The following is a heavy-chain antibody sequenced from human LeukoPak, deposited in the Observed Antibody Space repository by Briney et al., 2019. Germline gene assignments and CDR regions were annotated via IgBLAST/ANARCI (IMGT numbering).Heavy chain of an antibody. Sequence: ASVKVSCKASGYTFTSYGISWVRQAPGQGLEWMGWISAYNGNTNYAQKLQGRVTMTTDTSTSTAYMELRSLRSDDTAVYYCARWRSGVVPAAMDYWGQGTLVTVSS. CDR2: ISAYNGNT. V-gene: IGHV1-18*01. D-gene: IGHD2-2*01. CDR1: GYTFTSYG. J-gene: IGHJ4*02. CDR3: ARWRSGVVPAAMDY.